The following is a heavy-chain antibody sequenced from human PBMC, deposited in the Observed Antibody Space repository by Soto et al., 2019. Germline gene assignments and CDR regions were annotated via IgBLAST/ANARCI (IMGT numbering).Heavy chain of an antibody. CDR3: AREGSLERGYFDY. CDR2: IWYDGSNK. Sequence: QVQLVESGGGVVQPGRSLRLSCAASGFTFSSYGMHWVRQAPGKGLEWVAVIWYDGSNKYYADSVKGRFTISRDNSKNTLYLQMNSLRAEDTAVYYCAREGSLERGYFDYWGQGTLVTVSS. V-gene: IGHV3-33*01. D-gene: IGHD1-1*01. CDR1: GFTFSSYG. J-gene: IGHJ4*02.